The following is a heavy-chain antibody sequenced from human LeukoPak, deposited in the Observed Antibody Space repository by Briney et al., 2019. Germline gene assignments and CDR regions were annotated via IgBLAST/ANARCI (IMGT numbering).Heavy chain of an antibody. CDR2: ISYDESHD. Sequence: QCGGSLRLSCAASGFTFSRYGMQWVRQAPGKGLGWVAVISYDESHDFYADSVKGRFTISRDNSKNMLYLQMNGLRAEDTDVYYCAKSFLELEALAYYMAGWGKAWTATVSS. V-gene: IGHV3-33*06. CDR3: AKSFLELEALAYYMAG. D-gene: IGHD1-7*01. CDR1: GFTFSRYG. J-gene: IGHJ6*03.